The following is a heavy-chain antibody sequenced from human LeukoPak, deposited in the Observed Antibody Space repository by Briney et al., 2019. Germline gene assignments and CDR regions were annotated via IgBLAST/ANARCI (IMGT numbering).Heavy chain of an antibody. CDR2: ISTDGGRT. D-gene: IGHD4-23*01. CDR3: VKDLGNDYYNVGTAV. V-gene: IGHV3-43*02. Sequence: GGSLRLSCAASGFNDFGMRWVRQAPGKGLEWVSVISTDGGRTRYEDSVKGRFTSSRDNSKNSLYLQMNRLRTDDTALYYCVKDLGNDYYNVGTAVWGQRTTATVSS. J-gene: IGHJ6*02. CDR1: GFNDFG.